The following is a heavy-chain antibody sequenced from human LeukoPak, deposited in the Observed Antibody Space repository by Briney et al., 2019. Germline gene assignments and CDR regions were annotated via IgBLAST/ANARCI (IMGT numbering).Heavy chain of an antibody. CDR2: VYTSGST. CDR3: ARDPNSAL. CDR1: GRSISSSY. Sequence: SETLSLTCTVSGRSISSSYWSWSRQPAGKGLEWIGRVYTSGSTNYNYNPSLKSRLTMSVNTSKNQFSLKLRSVTAADTAVYYCARDPNSALWGQGTLVTVSS. J-gene: IGHJ4*02. D-gene: IGHD2-21*01. V-gene: IGHV4-4*07.